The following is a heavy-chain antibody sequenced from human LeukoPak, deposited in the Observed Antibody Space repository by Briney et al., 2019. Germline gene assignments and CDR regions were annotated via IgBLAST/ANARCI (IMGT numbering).Heavy chain of an antibody. CDR3: ARRYYGYYGMDV. V-gene: IGHV1-8*01. J-gene: IGHJ6*02. CDR2: MNPNSGNT. CDR1: GYTFTSYD. Sequence: ASVKVSCKASGYTFTSYDINWVRQATGQGLEWMGWMNPNSGNTGYAQKFQGRVTMTRNTSISTAYMELSSLGSEDTAVYYCARRYYGYYGMDVWGQGTTVTVSS.